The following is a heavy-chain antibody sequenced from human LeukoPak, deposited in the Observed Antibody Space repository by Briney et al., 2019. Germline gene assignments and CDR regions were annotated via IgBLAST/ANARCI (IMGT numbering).Heavy chain of an antibody. Sequence: ASVKVSCKASGYTFSSYGISWVRQATGQGLEWMGWMNPNSGNTGYAQKFQGRVTITRNTSISTAYMELSSLRSDDTAVYYCASNYYGSGSYYNAPSDPWGQGTLVTVSS. CDR3: ASNYYGSGSYYNAPSDP. CDR1: GYTFSSYG. V-gene: IGHV1-8*03. D-gene: IGHD3-10*01. J-gene: IGHJ5*02. CDR2: MNPNSGNT.